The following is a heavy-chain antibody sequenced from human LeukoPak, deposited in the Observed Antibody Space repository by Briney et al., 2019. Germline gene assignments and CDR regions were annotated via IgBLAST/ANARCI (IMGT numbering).Heavy chain of an antibody. V-gene: IGHV1-2*02. CDR1: GHTFTGTY. CDR3: ARDLSEGFDY. D-gene: IGHD6-19*01. J-gene: IGHJ4*02. Sequence: ASVKVSCRSSGHTFTGTYMHWVRQAPGQGLEWMGWINPNSGDTNYAQKFQGRVTMTRDKSISTAYMELSRLRSDDTAVYYCARDLSEGFDYWGQGTLVTVSS. CDR2: INPNSGDT.